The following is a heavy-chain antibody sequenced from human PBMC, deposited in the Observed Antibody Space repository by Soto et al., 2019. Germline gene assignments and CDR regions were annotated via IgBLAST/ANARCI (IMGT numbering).Heavy chain of an antibody. V-gene: IGHV3-64D*08. J-gene: IGHJ6*02. D-gene: IGHD1-26*01. CDR3: VKSNRGDLGATRYYYYGMDV. Sequence: GGSLRLSCSASGFTFSSYAMHWVRQAPGKGLEYVSAISSNGGSTYYADSVKGRFTISRDNSKNTLYLQMSSLRAEDTAVYYCVKSNRGDLGATRYYYYGMDVWGQGTTVTVSS. CDR2: ISSNGGST. CDR1: GFTFSSYA.